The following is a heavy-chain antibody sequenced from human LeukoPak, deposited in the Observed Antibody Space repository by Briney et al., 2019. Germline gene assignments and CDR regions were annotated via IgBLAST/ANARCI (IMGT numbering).Heavy chain of an antibody. CDR3: AREDWGLYY. V-gene: IGHV1-3*01. CDR2: INAGNGNT. Sequence: ASVKVSCKASGGTFSSYAISWVRQAPGQRLEWMGWINAGNGNTKYSQKFQGRVTITRDTSASTAYMELSSLRSEDTAVYYCAREDWGLYYWGQGTLVTVSS. D-gene: IGHD7-27*01. CDR1: GGTFSSYA. J-gene: IGHJ4*02.